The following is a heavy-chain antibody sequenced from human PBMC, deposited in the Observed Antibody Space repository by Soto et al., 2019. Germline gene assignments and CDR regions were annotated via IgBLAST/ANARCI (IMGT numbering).Heavy chain of an antibody. V-gene: IGHV6-1*01. CDR2: TYYRSKWYS. J-gene: IGHJ3*02. CDR3: ARGPETSMGTFDI. CDR1: GDSVSSNSAA. Sequence: PSQTLSLTCAISGDSVSSNSAAWTWIRQSPSRGLEWLGRTYYRSKWYSSYAVSVKSRITINPDTSKNQFSLQLNSVTPEDTAVYYCARGPETSMGTFDIWGQGTVVTVSS. D-gene: IGHD5-18*01.